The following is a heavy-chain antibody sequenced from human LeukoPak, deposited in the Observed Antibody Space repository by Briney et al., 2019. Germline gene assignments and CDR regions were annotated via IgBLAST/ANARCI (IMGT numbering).Heavy chain of an antibody. CDR3: ARGNYDYVWGSYRRGDFDY. V-gene: IGHV1-8*01. CDR1: GYTFTSYD. D-gene: IGHD3-16*02. CDR2: MNPNSGNT. Sequence: ASVKVSCKASGYTFTSYDINWVRQATGQGLEWMGWMNPNSGNTGYAQKFQGRVTMTRNTSISTAYMELSSLRSEDTAVYYCARGNYDYVWGSYRRGDFDYWGQGTLVTVSS. J-gene: IGHJ4*02.